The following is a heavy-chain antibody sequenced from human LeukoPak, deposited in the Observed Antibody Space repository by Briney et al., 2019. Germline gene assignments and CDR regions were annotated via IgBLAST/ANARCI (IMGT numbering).Heavy chain of an antibody. Sequence: PGGSLRLSCAASGFTFSSYGMNWVRQAPGKRLEWVSGISGSGGSTYYADSVKGRFTVSRDNSKNTLNLQMDGLRAEDTAVYYCAKERTRVYIIRGVNWFDPWGQGILVTVSS. J-gene: IGHJ5*02. CDR3: AKERTRVYIIRGVNWFDP. CDR2: ISGSGGST. V-gene: IGHV3-23*01. D-gene: IGHD3-10*01. CDR1: GFTFSSYG.